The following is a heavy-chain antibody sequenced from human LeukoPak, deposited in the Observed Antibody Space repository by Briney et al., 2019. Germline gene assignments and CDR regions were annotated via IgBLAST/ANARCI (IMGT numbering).Heavy chain of an antibody. CDR1: GFTFSSYD. Sequence: GGSLRLSCAACGFTFSSYDMHWVRQATGKGLEWVSAIGTAGDTYYPGSVKGQFTISRENAKNSLYLQMNSLRAGDTAVYYCARDWDDSWSGLHYVDVWGDGTTVTVFS. CDR2: IGTAGDT. J-gene: IGHJ6*03. CDR3: ARDWDDSWSGLHYVDV. V-gene: IGHV3-13*03. D-gene: IGHD3-3*01.